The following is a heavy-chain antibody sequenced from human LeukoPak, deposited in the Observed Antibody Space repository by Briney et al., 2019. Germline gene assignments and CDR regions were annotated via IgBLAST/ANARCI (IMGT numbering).Heavy chain of an antibody. J-gene: IGHJ4*02. Sequence: SETLSLTCGVSGGSFSGYYWSWIRQSPGKGLEWIGEINESGSTDYNPSLKSRVTISVDTSKNQFSLKLSSVTAADTAVYYCARGIYGSGSYLATRYFDYWGQGTLVTVSS. CDR1: GGSFSGYY. CDR3: ARGIYGSGSYLATRYFDY. V-gene: IGHV4-34*01. D-gene: IGHD3-10*01. CDR2: INESGST.